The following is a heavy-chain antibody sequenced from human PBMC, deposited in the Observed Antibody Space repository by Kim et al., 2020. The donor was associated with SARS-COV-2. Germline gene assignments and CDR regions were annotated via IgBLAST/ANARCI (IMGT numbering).Heavy chain of an antibody. J-gene: IGHJ5*02. Sequence: GGSLRLSCAASGFTFSSYGMHWVRQAPGKGLEWVAVIWYDGSNKYYADSVKGRFTISRDNSKNTLYLQMNSLRAEDTAVYYCARGKYYYGSGHNWFDPWGQGTLVTVSS. CDR3: ARGKYYYGSGHNWFDP. CDR1: GFTFSSYG. D-gene: IGHD3-10*01. CDR2: IWYDGSNK. V-gene: IGHV3-33*01.